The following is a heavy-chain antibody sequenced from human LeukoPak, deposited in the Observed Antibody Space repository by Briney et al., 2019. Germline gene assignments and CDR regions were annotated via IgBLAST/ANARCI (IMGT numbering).Heavy chain of an antibody. CDR2: LSGGGATT. Sequence: GGSLRLSCAASGLTFSTYAMSWVRQAPGKGLAWVSSLSGGGATTYYADSVKGRFTISRDNSKNTLYLQMNSLRAEDTAVYYCATDPPYGGYYFQYYMDVWGKGTTVTVSS. D-gene: IGHD4/OR15-4a*01. V-gene: IGHV3-23*01. CDR1: GLTFSTYA. CDR3: ATDPPYGGYYFQYYMDV. J-gene: IGHJ6*03.